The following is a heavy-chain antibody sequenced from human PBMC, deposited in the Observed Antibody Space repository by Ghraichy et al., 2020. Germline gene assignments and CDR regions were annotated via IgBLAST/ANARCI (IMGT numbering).Heavy chain of an antibody. V-gene: IGHV3-66*01. CDR3: ARRVRWGDGMDV. J-gene: IGHJ6*02. CDR1: GFTVSSDY. Sequence: GGSLRLSCAASGFTVSSDYMSWVRQAPGKGLEWVSVIDSGGRTYYADSVKGRFTISRDNSKNMVYLQMNSLRVDDTAVYFCARRVRWGDGMDVWGQGTTVTVS. D-gene: IGHD3-10*01. CDR2: IDSGGRT.